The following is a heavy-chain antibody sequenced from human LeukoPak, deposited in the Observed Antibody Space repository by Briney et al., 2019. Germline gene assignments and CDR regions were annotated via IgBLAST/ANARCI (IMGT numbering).Heavy chain of an antibody. V-gene: IGHV3-23*01. D-gene: IGHD6-13*01. CDR2: ISGSGGST. CDR3: AKATYSSSWNLYFDY. CDR1: GFSLSSYA. Sequence: GGSLRLSCAASGFSLSSYAMSWVRQAPGKGLGWVSTISGSGGSTYYADSVKGRFIISRDNSKNTLYLQMNSLRAEDTAVYYCAKATYSSSWNLYFDYWGQGTLVTVSS. J-gene: IGHJ4*02.